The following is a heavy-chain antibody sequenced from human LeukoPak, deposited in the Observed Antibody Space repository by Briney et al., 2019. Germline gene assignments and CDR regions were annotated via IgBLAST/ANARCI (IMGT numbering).Heavy chain of an antibody. D-gene: IGHD6-19*01. J-gene: IGHJ4*02. V-gene: IGHV3-7*03. Sequence: GGSLRLSCAASGFTFSSYWMNWARQAPGKGLEWVASINHNGNVNYYVDSVKGRFTISRDNAKNSLYLQMNSLRAEDTAVYYCAKDSDSSGWPSNDYWGQGTLVTVSS. CDR3: AKDSDSSGWPSNDY. CDR1: GFTFSSYW. CDR2: INHNGNVN.